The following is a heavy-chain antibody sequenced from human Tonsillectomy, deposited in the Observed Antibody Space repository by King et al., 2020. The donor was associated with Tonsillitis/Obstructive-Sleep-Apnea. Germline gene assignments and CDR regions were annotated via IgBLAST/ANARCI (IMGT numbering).Heavy chain of an antibody. CDR1: GFTFSSYE. J-gene: IGHJ4*02. CDR3: ARDPSLQWGDYADY. CDR2: ISSSGSTI. D-gene: IGHD5-24*01. Sequence: VQLVESGGGLVQPGGSLRLSCAASGFTFSSYEMNWVRQAPGKGLEWVSYISSSGSTIYYADSVRGRFTISRDNAKNSLYLQMNSLRAEDTAVYYCARDPSLQWGDYADYWGQGTLVTVSS. V-gene: IGHV3-48*03.